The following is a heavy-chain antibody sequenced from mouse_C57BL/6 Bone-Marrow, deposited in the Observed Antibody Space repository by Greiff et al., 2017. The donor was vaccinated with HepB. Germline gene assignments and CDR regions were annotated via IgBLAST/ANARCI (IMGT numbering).Heavy chain of an antibody. V-gene: IGHV1-19*01. CDR2: INPYNGGT. Sequence: EVKLQESGPVLVKPGASVKMSCKASGYTFTDYYMNWVKQSHRKSLEWIGVINPYNGGTSYNQKFKGKATLTVDKSSSTAYMELNSLTSEDSAVYYCASHGNSGMDYWGQGTSVTVSS. J-gene: IGHJ4*01. CDR3: ASHGNSGMDY. CDR1: GYTFTDYY. D-gene: IGHD2-1*01.